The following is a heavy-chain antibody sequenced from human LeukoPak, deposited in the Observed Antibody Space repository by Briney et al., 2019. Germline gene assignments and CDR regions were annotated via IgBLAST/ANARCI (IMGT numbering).Heavy chain of an antibody. CDR3: ARASKAFDY. J-gene: IGHJ4*02. V-gene: IGHV3-30*03. CDR1: GFTFSSYG. Sequence: GRSLRLSCAASGFTFSSYGMHWVRQAPGKGLEWVAVISYDGSNKYYADSVRGRFTISRDNSKNTLYLQMNSLRAEDTGVYYCARASKAFDYWGQGTLVTVSS. CDR2: ISYDGSNK. D-gene: IGHD4/OR15-4a*01.